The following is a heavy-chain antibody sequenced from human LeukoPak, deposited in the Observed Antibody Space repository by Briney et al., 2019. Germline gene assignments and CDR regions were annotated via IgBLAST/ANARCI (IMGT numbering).Heavy chain of an antibody. CDR3: ARHQNFDFWSGSYSVEAASHYKWFDP. CDR2: IDHGRST. V-gene: IGHV4-59*08. D-gene: IGHD3-3*01. CDR1: GGSISSYY. J-gene: IGHJ5*02. Sequence: PSETLSLTCTVSGGSISSYYWSWVRQPPGKRLEWIGNIDHGRSTNYNPSLKSRVTISVDLSKNQFFLRLNSVTAADTAVYHCARHQNFDFWSGSYSVEAASHYKWFDPWGLGTQVIVSS.